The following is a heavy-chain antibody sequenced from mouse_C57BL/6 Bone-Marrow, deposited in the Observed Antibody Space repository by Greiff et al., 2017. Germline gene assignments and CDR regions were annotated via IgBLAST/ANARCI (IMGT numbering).Heavy chain of an antibody. V-gene: IGHV1-81*01. CDR2: IYPRRGNT. CDR3: ANLLRAMDY. J-gene: IGHJ4*01. CDR1: GYTFTSYG. D-gene: IGHD2-1*01. Sequence: QVQLQQSGAELARPGASVKLSCKASGYTFTSYGISWVKQRTGQGLEWIGEIYPRRGNTYYNEKFKGKDTLTADKSSSTAYMELRSLTSEDAAVYFCANLLRAMDYWGQGTSVTVSS.